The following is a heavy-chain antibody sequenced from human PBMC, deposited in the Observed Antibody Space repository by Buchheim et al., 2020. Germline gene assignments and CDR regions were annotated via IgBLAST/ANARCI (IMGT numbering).Heavy chain of an antibody. CDR1: GGSISSYY. D-gene: IGHD3-10*01. CDR3: ARESVWAVRGVTETSYYYGMDV. J-gene: IGHJ6*02. CDR2: IYYSGST. Sequence: QVQLQESGPGLVKPSETLSLTCTVSGGSISSYYWSWIRQPPGKGLEWIGYIYYSGSTNYNPPLKSRVTISVDTSKNQFSLKLSSVTAADTAVYYCARESVWAVRGVTETSYYYGMDVWGQGTT. V-gene: IGHV4-59*01.